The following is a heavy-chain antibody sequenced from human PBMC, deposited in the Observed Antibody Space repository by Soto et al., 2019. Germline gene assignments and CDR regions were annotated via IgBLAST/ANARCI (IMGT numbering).Heavy chain of an antibody. CDR1: GYTFTSYA. V-gene: IGHV1-3*01. D-gene: IGHD3-10*01. Sequence: EASVKVSCKASGYTFTSYAMHWVRQAPGRRLEWMGWINAGNGNTKYSQKFQGRVTITRDTSASTAYMELSSLRSEDTAVYYCARAFSRLETYYYGSGSYEGMDVWGQGTTVTVSS. CDR2: INAGNGNT. J-gene: IGHJ6*02. CDR3: ARAFSRLETYYYGSGSYEGMDV.